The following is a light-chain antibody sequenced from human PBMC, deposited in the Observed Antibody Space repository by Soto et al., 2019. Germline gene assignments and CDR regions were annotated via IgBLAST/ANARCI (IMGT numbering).Light chain of an antibody. J-gene: IGLJ2*01. CDR3: SSYTSSSTLV. CDR2: QDS. Sequence: SYELTQPPSVSVSPGQTASITCSGDKLGDKYACWYQQKPGQSPVLVIYQDSKRPSGIPERFSGSNSGNTATLTISGLQAEDEADYYCSSYTSSSTLVFGGGTQLTVL. CDR1: KLGDKY. V-gene: IGLV3-1*01.